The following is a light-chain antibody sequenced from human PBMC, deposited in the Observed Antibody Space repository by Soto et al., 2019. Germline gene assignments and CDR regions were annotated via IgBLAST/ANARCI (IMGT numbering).Light chain of an antibody. CDR3: QQYGSSPLT. V-gene: IGKV3-20*01. J-gene: IGKJ4*01. Sequence: EIVLTQSPGTLSLSPGERATLSCRASQSVSSSYLAWYQQKPGQAPRLLIYGASSRATGIPDRFSGSGSGTDFTLTISRLEPGDFAVYSCQQYGSSPLTFGGGTKVEIK. CDR2: GAS. CDR1: QSVSSSY.